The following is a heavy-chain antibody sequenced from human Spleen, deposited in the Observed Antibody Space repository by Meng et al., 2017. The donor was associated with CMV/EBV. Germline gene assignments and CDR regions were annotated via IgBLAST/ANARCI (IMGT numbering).Heavy chain of an antibody. V-gene: IGHV3-21*04. D-gene: IGHD6-6*01. CDR2: ISSSSSYI. J-gene: IGHJ6*02. CDR1: GFTFSSYG. CDR3: VRTYSTTSPYFYGMDV. Sequence: GESLKISCAASGFTFSSYGMSWVRQAPGKGLEWVSSISSSSSYIYYADSVKGRFTISRDNAKNSLYLQMNSLRAEDTAMYYCVRTYSTTSPYFYGMDVWGQGTTVTVSS.